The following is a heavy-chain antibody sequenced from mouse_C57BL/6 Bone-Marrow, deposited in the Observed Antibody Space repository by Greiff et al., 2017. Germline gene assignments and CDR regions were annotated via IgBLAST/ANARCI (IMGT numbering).Heavy chain of an antibody. CDR2: IDPSDSYT. CDR3: ARGSYSIFPYWYFGG. Sequence: QVQLQQPGAELVMPGASVKLSCKASGYTFTSYWMPWVKQRPGQGLEWIGEIDPSDSYTNYNQKFKGKSTLTVDKSSSTAYMQLSSLTSEDSAVYYCARGSYSIFPYWYFGGRGTGDTVADAS. CDR1: GYTFTSYW. D-gene: IGHD2-10*01. J-gene: IGHJ1*03. V-gene: IGHV1-69*01.